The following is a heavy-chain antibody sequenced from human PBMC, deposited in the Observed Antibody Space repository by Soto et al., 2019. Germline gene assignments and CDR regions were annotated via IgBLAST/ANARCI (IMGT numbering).Heavy chain of an antibody. CDR3: ARPLWRDDYNWGYFDL. V-gene: IGHV3-30-3*01. CDR1: GFTFSSYA. J-gene: IGHJ2*01. CDR2: ISYDGSNK. Sequence: QVQLVESGRGVVQPGRSLRLSCAASGFTFSSYAMHWVRQAPGKGLEWVTVISYDGSNKYYTDSVKGRFTISRDNSKNTLYLQINSLRPEDTAVYYCARPLWRDDYNWGYFDLWGRGTLVTVSS. D-gene: IGHD4-4*01.